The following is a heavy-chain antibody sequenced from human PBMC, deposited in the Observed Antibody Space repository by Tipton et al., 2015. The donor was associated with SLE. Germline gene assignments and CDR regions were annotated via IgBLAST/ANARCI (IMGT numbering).Heavy chain of an antibody. D-gene: IGHD3-22*01. J-gene: IGHJ4*02. CDR2: ISSSRSYI. CDR1: GFTFSSYS. V-gene: IGHV3-21*01. Sequence: SLRLSCAASGFTFSSYSMNWVRQAPGKGLEWVSSISSSRSYIYYADSVKGRFTISRDNAKNSLYLQMNSLRAEDTAVYYCARWGDSSGYPAYYFDYWGQGTLVTVSS. CDR3: ARWGDSSGYPAYYFDY.